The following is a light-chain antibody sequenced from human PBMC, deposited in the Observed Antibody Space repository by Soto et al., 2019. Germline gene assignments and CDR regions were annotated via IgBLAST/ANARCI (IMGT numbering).Light chain of an antibody. CDR3: QRTYSTLYI. CDR1: QTSNNS. CDR2: IAS. Sequence: DIQLTQSPPSLSASGGDRVTIACRASQTSNNSVNWYQQVAGKAPKLLIYIASHLQSGVPSSFSGSGFGSDFTLTIISWQTEDFVIWYCQRTYSTLYIFGWGTKLAI. V-gene: IGKV1-39*01. J-gene: IGKJ2*01.